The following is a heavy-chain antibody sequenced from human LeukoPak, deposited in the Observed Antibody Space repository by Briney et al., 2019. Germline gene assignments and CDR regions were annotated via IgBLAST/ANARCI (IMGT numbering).Heavy chain of an antibody. CDR1: GGSISSYY. D-gene: IGHD5-18*01. CDR2: IYYSGST. CDR3: ARARHSPRNFDL. J-gene: IGHJ2*01. V-gene: IGHV4-59*01. Sequence: SETLSLTCTVSGGSISSYYWSWIRQPPGKGLEWIGYIYYSGSTNYNPSLKSRVTVSVDTSKNQFSLKLSSVTAADTAVYYCARARHSPRNFDLWGRGTLVTVSS.